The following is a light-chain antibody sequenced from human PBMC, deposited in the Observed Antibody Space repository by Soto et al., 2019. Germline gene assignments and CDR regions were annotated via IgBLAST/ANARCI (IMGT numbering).Light chain of an antibody. CDR1: QRIGTN. J-gene: IGKJ1*01. Sequence: DIQMAQSPSSLSASIGDRVTLTCRASQRIGTNLNWYQQRPGKAPKLLIYAVSSLQSGVSSRFSGSGSGTDFTLSINSLQREDFATYYCQQTYSAPPLFGQGTNVEIK. V-gene: IGKV1-39*01. CDR2: AVS. CDR3: QQTYSAPPL.